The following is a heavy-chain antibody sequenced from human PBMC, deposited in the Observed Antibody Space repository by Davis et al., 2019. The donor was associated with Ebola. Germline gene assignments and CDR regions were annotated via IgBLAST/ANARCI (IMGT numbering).Heavy chain of an antibody. V-gene: IGHV4-31*03. CDR2: IYYSGST. Sequence: PSETLSLTCTVSGGSISSGGYYWSWIRQHPGKGLEWIGYIYYSGSTYYNPSLKSRVTISVDTSKNQFSLKLSSVTAADTAVYYCASTQNGDYGDFHGDYWGQGTLVTVSS. D-gene: IGHD4-17*01. CDR1: GGSISSGGYY. CDR3: ASTQNGDYGDFHGDY. J-gene: IGHJ4*02.